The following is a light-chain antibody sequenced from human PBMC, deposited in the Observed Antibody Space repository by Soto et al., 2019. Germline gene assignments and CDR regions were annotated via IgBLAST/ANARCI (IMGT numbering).Light chain of an antibody. CDR2: DAS. CDR1: QSVSSY. CDR3: QQRSYWPRT. J-gene: IGKJ1*01. V-gene: IGKV3-11*01. Sequence: EIVLTQSPATLSLSPGERATLSCRASQSVSSYLAWYQQKVGQAPRLLIYDASNRATGIPARFSGSGSGTDFTLTISSLEPEDFAVYYCQQRSYWPRTFGQGTKVEIK.